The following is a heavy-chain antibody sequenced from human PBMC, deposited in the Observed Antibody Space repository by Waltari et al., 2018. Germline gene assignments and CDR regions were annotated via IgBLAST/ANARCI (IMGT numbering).Heavy chain of an antibody. Sequence: EVQLVESGGGLVKPGWSLRLSCAASGSPFSTYTMNWGRQAPGKGLEWVSSINSSSSYIHYADSVKGRFTISRDNAKNSLYLQMNSLRAGDTAVYYCARDHGDPPLYYMDVWGKGTTVTVSS. CDR3: ARDHGDPPLYYMDV. CDR1: GSPFSTYT. J-gene: IGHJ6*03. D-gene: IGHD4-17*01. CDR2: INSSSSYI. V-gene: IGHV3-21*01.